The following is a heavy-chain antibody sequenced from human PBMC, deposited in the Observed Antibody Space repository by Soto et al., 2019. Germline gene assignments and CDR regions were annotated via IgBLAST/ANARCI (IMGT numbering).Heavy chain of an antibody. CDR1: GYTFSGYY. D-gene: IGHD2-8*01. J-gene: IGHJ6*02. Sequence: ASVKVSCKASGYTFSGYYTHWVRQAPGQGLEWMGWMNPKSGGTYFAQRFQGRVTLTRDTSISTASMELTRLTSDDTAIYYCARGDSTDCSNGVCSFFYNHDMDVWGRGTTVTVSS. CDR2: MNPKSGGT. CDR3: ARGDSTDCSNGVCSFFYNHDMDV. V-gene: IGHV1-2*02.